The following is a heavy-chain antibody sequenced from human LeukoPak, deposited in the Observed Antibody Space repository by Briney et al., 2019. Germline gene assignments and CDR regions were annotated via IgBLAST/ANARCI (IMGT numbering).Heavy chain of an antibody. CDR2: IYHNGGT. CDR1: GGSISSGGYS. D-gene: IGHD5-12*01. CDR3: AQGTRLNWFDP. V-gene: IGHV4-30-2*01. J-gene: IGHJ5*02. Sequence: PSETLSLTCTVSGGSISSGGYSWSWIRQPPGKGLEWLGYIYHNGGTYYNPSLKSRVTISVDRSKNQFSLKLSSVTAADTAVYHCAQGTRLNWFDPWGQGTLVTVFS.